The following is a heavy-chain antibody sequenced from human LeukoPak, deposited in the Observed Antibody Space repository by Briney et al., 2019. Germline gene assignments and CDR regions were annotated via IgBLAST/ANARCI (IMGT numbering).Heavy chain of an antibody. D-gene: IGHD1-14*01. CDR1: GFTFSGHW. J-gene: IGHJ4*02. V-gene: IGHV3-7*01. CDR3: TRDRSRAEDD. Sequence: GGSLRLSCAASGFTFSGHWMSWVRQAPGKGLEWVASINQGGSDKYYVDSVKGRFTISRDNANNLLYLQMNSLRGEDTAVYYCTRDRSRAEDDWGQGTLVIVSS. CDR2: INQGGSDK.